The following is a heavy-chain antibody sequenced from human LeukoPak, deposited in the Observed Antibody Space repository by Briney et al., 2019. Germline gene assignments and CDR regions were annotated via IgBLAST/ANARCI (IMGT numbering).Heavy chain of an antibody. Sequence: ASVKVSCKASGYTFTGYYMHWVRQAPGQGLEWMGWINPNSGGTNYAQKFQGRVTMTRDTSISTAYMELSRLRSDDTDVYYCASLAAAGRDAFDIWGQGTMVTVSS. V-gene: IGHV1-2*02. D-gene: IGHD6-13*01. CDR1: GYTFTGYY. J-gene: IGHJ3*02. CDR3: ASLAAAGRDAFDI. CDR2: INPNSGGT.